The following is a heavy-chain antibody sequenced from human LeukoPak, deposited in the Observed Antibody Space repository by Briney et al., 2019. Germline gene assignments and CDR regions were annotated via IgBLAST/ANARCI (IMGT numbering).Heavy chain of an antibody. J-gene: IGHJ4*02. D-gene: IGHD6-19*01. Sequence: QRGGALRLSFGASGFALSNYAMSWGRQAPGKGVGWGSAIRASGRAPYYADYVQGRFTISRDNSKNTLYLQMISLRAEDTAIYYCAKDIQWLEYFFDYCGQGSLVTVSS. CDR2: IRASGRAP. CDR3: AKDIQWLEYFFDY. V-gene: IGHV3-23*01. CDR1: GFALSNYA.